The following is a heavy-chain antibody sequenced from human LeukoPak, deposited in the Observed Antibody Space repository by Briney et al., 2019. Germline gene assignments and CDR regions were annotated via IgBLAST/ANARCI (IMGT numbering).Heavy chain of an antibody. CDR1: GGSISSSSYY. Sequence: PSETLSLTCTVSGGSISSSSYYWGWIRQPPGKGLEWIGSIYYSGSTYYNPSLKSRVTISVDTSKNQFSLKLSSVTAADTAVYYCARDLRPLRLVIPLLSFDYWGQGTLVTVSS. D-gene: IGHD3-9*01. CDR3: ARDLRPLRLVIPLLSFDY. J-gene: IGHJ4*02. V-gene: IGHV4-39*07. CDR2: IYYSGST.